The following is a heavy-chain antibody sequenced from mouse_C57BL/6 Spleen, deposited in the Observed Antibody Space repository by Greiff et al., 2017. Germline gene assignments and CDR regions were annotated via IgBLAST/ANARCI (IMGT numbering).Heavy chain of an antibody. D-gene: IGHD1-1*01. CDR1: GYTFTDYN. Sequence: VQLKQSGPELVKPGASVKMSCKASGYTFTDYNMHWVKQSHGKSLEWIGYINPNNGGTSYNQKFKGKATLTVNKSSSTAYMELRSLTSEDSAVYYCARGDGSSYYYYAMDYWGQGTSVTVSS. CDR2: INPNNGGT. CDR3: ARGDGSSYYYYAMDY. J-gene: IGHJ4*01. V-gene: IGHV1-22*01.